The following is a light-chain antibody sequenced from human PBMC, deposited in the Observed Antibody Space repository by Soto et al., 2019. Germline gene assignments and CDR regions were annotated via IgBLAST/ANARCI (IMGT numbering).Light chain of an antibody. Sequence: QSVLTQPASVSGSPGQSITISCTGTSSDVGGYNYVSWYQQHPGKAPKLMIYEVSNRPSGVSNRFSGSKSGNTASLTISGLQAEGEADYYCSSFSSITREVFGGGTKLTVL. V-gene: IGLV2-14*01. CDR2: EVS. J-gene: IGLJ2*01. CDR1: SSDVGGYNY. CDR3: SSFSSITREV.